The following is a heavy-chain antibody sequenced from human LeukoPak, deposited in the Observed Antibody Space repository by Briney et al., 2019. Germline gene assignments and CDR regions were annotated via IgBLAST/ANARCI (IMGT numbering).Heavy chain of an antibody. D-gene: IGHD1-26*01. CDR1: GYSISSGYY. CDR3: AREVRSAWASFDP. CDR2: IYHSGTT. Sequence: PSETLSLTCSVSGYSISSGYYWGWIRQPPVKGLEWIGTIYHSGTTFYNPSLQSRVTVSLDTSKNQFSLKLSSVAAADTAVYYCAREVRSAWASFDPWGQGTLVTVSS. J-gene: IGHJ5*02. V-gene: IGHV4-38-2*02.